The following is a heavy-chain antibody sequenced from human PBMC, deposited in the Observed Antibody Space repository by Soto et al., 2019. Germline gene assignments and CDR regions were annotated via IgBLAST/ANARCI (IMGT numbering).Heavy chain of an antibody. J-gene: IGHJ4*02. CDR3: ARDKITGLFDY. Sequence: QVQLQQWGAGLLKPSETLSLTCAVYGGSFSGYYWTWIRQPPGTGLEWIGEINHSGSTNYNPSLKSRVTISVDTSKNQFSLKLTSVTAAERAVYYCARDKITGLFDYWGQGTLVTVSS. CDR2: INHSGST. D-gene: IGHD2-8*02. V-gene: IGHV4-34*01. CDR1: GGSFSGYY.